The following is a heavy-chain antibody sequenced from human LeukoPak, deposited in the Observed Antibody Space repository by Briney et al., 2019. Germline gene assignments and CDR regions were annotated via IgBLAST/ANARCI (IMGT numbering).Heavy chain of an antibody. CDR2: IYYSGST. CDR3: ARLELTGDAFDI. Sequence: SETLSLTCAVYGGSFSGYYWSWIRRPPGKGLEWIGYIYYSGSTNYNPSLKSRVTISVDTSKNQFSLKLSSVTAADTAVYYCARLELTGDAFDIWGQGTMVTVSS. V-gene: IGHV4-59*08. D-gene: IGHD7-27*01. CDR1: GGSFSGYY. J-gene: IGHJ3*02.